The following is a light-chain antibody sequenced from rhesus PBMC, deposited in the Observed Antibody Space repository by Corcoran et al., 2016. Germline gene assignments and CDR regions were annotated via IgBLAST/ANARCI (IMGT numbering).Light chain of an antibody. J-gene: IGKJ3*01. CDR1: QGISSW. Sequence: DIQMTQSPSSLSASVGARVTITCQASQGISSWLAWYQQRPGKAPKLLIYAASSLQTGVPSRFSGSGSWTDFTHTISSLQPEDFATYYCQQHNSYPPTFGPGTKLDIK. CDR3: QQHNSYPPT. CDR2: AAS. V-gene: IGKV1-33*02.